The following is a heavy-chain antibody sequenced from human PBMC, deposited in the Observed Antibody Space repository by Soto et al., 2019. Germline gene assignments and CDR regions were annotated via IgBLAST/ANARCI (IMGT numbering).Heavy chain of an antibody. Sequence: QVQLVQSGTEVKKPGSSVRVSCKASGGTLSSYDISWLRKAPGQGLEWMGGIIPIFGTANYAQKFQGRVTITADESTSTAYMELSSLRSEDTAVYYCARAHYYDSRGFGYWGQGTLVTVSS. J-gene: IGHJ4*02. D-gene: IGHD3-22*01. CDR3: ARAHYYDSRGFGY. V-gene: IGHV1-69*12. CDR1: GGTLSSYD. CDR2: IIPIFGTA.